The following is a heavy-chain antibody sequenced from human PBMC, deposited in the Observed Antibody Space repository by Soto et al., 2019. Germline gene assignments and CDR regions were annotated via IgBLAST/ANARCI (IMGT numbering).Heavy chain of an antibody. CDR1: GGSISSGDYY. V-gene: IGHV4-30-4*01. D-gene: IGHD3-3*01. Sequence: PSETLSLTCTVSGGSISSGDYYWIWIRQPPGKGLEWIGYIYYSGSTYYNPSLKSRVTISVDTSKNQFSLKLSSVTAADTAVYYCARVTPFGVVRNWFDPWGQGTLVTVS. J-gene: IGHJ5*02. CDR3: ARVTPFGVVRNWFDP. CDR2: IYYSGST.